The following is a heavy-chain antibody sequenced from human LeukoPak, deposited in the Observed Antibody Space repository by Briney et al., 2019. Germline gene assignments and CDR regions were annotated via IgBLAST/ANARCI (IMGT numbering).Heavy chain of an antibody. CDR3: AGLHSVSYTRFFYY. CDR2: ISGSNDNT. Sequence: GGSLRLSCAASGFTFSSYAMSWVRQAQGNGLEWVSSISGSNDNTYYADSVKDRFTISRDNSKNTLSLQMNSLRAEDTDEYYCAGLHSVSYTRFFYYWGEGSLVTVS. D-gene: IGHD1-26*01. V-gene: IGHV3-23*01. CDR1: GFTFSSYA. J-gene: IGHJ4*02.